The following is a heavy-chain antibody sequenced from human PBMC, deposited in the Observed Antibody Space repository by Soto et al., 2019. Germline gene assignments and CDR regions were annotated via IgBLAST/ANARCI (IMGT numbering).Heavy chain of an antibody. CDR3: ARDFRNFWSGDYRYYYGMDV. Sequence: GGSLRLSCAASGFTFSSYSMNWVHQAPGKXLEWVSYISSSSSTIYYADSVKGRFTISRDNAKNSLYLQMNSLRDEDTAVYYCARDFRNFWSGDYRYYYGMDVWGQGTKVTVSS. CDR1: GFTFSSYS. V-gene: IGHV3-48*02. J-gene: IGHJ6*02. CDR2: ISSSSSTI. D-gene: IGHD3-3*01.